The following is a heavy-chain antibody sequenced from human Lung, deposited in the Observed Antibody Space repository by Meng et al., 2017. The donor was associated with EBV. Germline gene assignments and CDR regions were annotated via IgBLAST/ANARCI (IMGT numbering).Heavy chain of an antibody. CDR2: IHNSGST. Sequence: QLPLPSPGQGLLQPSNTLSPPCPVCGVSISNRNYYWAWIRQHPGQGLEWIGTIHNSGSTCYNPSLKIRVTISVETSKNQFSLKLSSVTAADTAVYYCAFGSNWLAQLFDYWGPGTLVTVSS. CDR3: AFGSNWLAQLFDY. CDR1: GVSISNRNYY. V-gene: IGHV4-39*01. D-gene: IGHD6-13*01. J-gene: IGHJ4*02.